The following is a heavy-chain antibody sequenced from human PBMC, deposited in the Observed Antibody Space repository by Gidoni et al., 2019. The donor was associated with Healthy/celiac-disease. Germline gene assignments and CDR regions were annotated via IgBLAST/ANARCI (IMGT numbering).Heavy chain of an antibody. Sequence: QLQLQESCPGLVKPSATLSLTCTVSGGSISSRRYYWRWIRQPPGKGLEWIGSSYYSGSTYYNPSLKSRVTKSVDTSKNQFSLKLSSVTAADTAVYYCARLTSGIAARRPYYYYGMDVWGQGTTVTVSS. V-gene: IGHV4-39*01. CDR2: SYYSGST. J-gene: IGHJ6*02. CDR3: ARLTSGIAARRPYYYYGMDV. D-gene: IGHD6-6*01. CDR1: GGSISSRRYY.